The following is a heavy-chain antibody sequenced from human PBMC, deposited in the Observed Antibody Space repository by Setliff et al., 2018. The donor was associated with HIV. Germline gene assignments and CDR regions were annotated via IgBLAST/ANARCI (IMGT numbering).Heavy chain of an antibody. CDR3: ARDPYSSGESDAFDI. J-gene: IGHJ3*02. CDR2: INTNSGDT. Sequence: ASVKVSCKTSGYTFGYNYIHWVRQAPGQGLEWMGWINTNSGDTNYAQSFHARVTMTSDTSISTVYLELSSLRSDDTAVYYCARDPYSSGESDAFDIWGQGTMVTVSS. V-gene: IGHV1-2*02. D-gene: IGHD6-19*01. CDR1: GYTFGYNY.